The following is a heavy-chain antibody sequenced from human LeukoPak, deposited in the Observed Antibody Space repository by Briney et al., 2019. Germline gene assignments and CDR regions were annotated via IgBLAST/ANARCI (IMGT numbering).Heavy chain of an antibody. J-gene: IGHJ6*03. CDR3: ARAEYDFWSGYYPGVDYYYMDV. V-gene: IGHV1-2*02. D-gene: IGHD3-3*01. CDR2: INPNSGGT. CDR1: GYTFTGYY. Sequence: ASVKVSCKASGYTFTGYYMHWVRQAPGRGLEWMGWINPNSGGTNYAQKFQGRVTMTRDTSISTAYMELSRLRSDDTAVYYCARAEYDFWSGYYPGVDYYYMDVWGKGTTVTVSS.